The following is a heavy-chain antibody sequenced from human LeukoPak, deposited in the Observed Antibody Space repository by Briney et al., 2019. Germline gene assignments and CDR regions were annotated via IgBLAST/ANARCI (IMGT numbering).Heavy chain of an antibody. CDR2: IIPIFGTA. J-gene: IGHJ4*02. D-gene: IGHD3-22*01. V-gene: IGHV1-69*05. CDR1: EGTFSSYA. CDR3: APDSYYYDSSSG. Sequence: GASVKVSGKASEGTFSSYAISWVRQAPGQGLEWMGRIIPIFGTANYAQKFQGRVTITTDESTSTAYMELSSLRSEDTAVYYCAPDSYYYDSSSGWGQGTLVTVSS.